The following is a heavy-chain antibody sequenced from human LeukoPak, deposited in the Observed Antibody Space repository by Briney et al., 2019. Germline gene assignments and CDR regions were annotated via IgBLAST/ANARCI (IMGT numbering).Heavy chain of an antibody. D-gene: IGHD4-17*01. V-gene: IGHV3-23*01. CDR2: ISGSGGRT. CDR1: GFTFSSYE. J-gene: IGHJ4*02. CDR3: ATPPTVTRNY. Sequence: GGSLRLSCAASGFTFSSYEMNWVRQAPGKGLEWVSSISGSGGRTYHADSVKGRFTISRDNSKNTLYLQMNSLRAEDTAVYYCATPPTVTRNYRGQGILVTASS.